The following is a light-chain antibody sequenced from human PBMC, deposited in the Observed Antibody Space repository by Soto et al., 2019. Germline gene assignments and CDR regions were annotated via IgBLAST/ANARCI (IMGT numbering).Light chain of an antibody. CDR2: KAS. V-gene: IGKV1-5*03. CDR1: QRISIW. CDR3: QHYDGYSNS. Sequence: DIQMTQSPSTLSASVGDSVKITCRASQRISIWLAWYQQKPGTAPKLLIYKASTLESGVPSRFSGSGSGTEFTLAISSLQPDDFATYYCQHYDGYSNSLGQGPKVEIK. J-gene: IGKJ2*01.